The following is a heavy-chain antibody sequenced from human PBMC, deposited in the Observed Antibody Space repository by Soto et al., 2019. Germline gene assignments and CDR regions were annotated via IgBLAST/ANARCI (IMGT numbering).Heavy chain of an antibody. J-gene: IGHJ4*01. CDR2: ISAYNVNT. CDR3: AQVIASAVDFDY. D-gene: IGHD6-13*01. CDR1: GYTFTSYG. V-gene: IGHV1-18*01. Sequence: QVQLVQSGAEVKKPGASVKVSCKASGYTFTSYGISWVRQAPGQGLEWMGWISAYNVNTNYAQKLQGRVTMTTDTPTSSAYMELRSVRYQDTAVYYCAQVIASAVDFDYGGQETLVTLSS.